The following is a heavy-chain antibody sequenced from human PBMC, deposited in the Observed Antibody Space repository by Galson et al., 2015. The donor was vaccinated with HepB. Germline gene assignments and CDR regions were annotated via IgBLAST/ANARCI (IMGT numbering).Heavy chain of an antibody. D-gene: IGHD3-22*01. CDR2: ISGSGGST. V-gene: IGHV3-23*01. CDR3: AKDLIAGYDKGPCDY. J-gene: IGHJ4*02. Sequence: SLRLSCAASGFTFSSYAMSWVRQAPGKGLEWVSAISGSGGSTYYADSVKGRFTISRDNSKNTLYLQMNSLRAEDTAVYYCAKDLIAGYDKGPCDYWGQGTLVTVSS. CDR1: GFTFSSYA.